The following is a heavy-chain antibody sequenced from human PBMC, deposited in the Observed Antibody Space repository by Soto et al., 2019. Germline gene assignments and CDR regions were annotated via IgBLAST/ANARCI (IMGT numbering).Heavy chain of an antibody. J-gene: IGHJ5*02. CDR1: GFTFSNYG. CDR2: ISYDGSNK. V-gene: IGHV3-30*18. Sequence: QVQLVESGGGVVQPGRSLRLSCAASGFTFSNYGMHWVRQAPGKGLEWVAVISYDGSNKYYADSVKGRFSISRDNSKNSLYLQLNSLRAEDTAVYYCAKGDWFDPWGQGTTVVVCS. CDR3: AKGDWFDP.